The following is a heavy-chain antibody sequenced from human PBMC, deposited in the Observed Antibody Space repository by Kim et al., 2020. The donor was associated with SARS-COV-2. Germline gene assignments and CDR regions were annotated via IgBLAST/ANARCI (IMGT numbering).Heavy chain of an antibody. CDR2: GGT. Sequence: GGTYYSDDVKSRFTISRDKSKNTVYLQMNSLRAADTAVYFCAKMNGFFDFWGQGTLVTVSS. D-gene: IGHD3-9*01. J-gene: IGHJ4*02. V-gene: IGHV3-23*01. CDR3: AKMNGFFDF.